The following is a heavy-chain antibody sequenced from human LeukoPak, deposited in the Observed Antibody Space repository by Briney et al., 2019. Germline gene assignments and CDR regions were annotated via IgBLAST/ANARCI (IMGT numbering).Heavy chain of an antibody. CDR2: IYYSGST. CDR3: ARSIAAAGTYWFDP. V-gene: IGHV4-39*01. Sequence: SETLSLTCTVSGGSISNSNYYWGWIRQPPGKGLEWTGSIYYSGSTYYNPSLKSRVTISVDTSKNQFSLKLSSVTAADTAVYYCARSIAAAGTYWFDPWGQGTLVTVSS. CDR1: GGSISNSNYY. D-gene: IGHD6-13*01. J-gene: IGHJ5*02.